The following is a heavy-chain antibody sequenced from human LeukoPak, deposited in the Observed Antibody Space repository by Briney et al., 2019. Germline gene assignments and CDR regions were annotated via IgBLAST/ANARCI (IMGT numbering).Heavy chain of an antibody. CDR2: INTNTGNP. CDR3: ARGYCTSTSCYPYYFDY. D-gene: IGHD2-2*01. V-gene: IGHV7-4-1*02. Sequence: ASVKVSCKASGYTFTTYAMNWVRQAPGQGLEWMGWINTNTGNPTYAQGFTGRFVFSLDTFVSTAYLQISSLKAEDTAFYYCARGYCTSTSCYPYYFDYWGQGTLVTVSS. J-gene: IGHJ4*02. CDR1: GYTFTTYA.